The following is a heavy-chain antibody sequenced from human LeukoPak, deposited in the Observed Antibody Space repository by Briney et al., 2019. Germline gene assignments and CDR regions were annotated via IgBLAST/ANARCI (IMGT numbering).Heavy chain of an antibody. Sequence: GSSVKVSCKASGGTFSSYAISWVRQAPGQGLEWMGRIIPILGIANYAQKFQGRVTITADKSTSTAYMELSSLRSEDTAVYYCARGYLGDYSHTEFDYWGQGTLVTVSS. D-gene: IGHD3-22*01. CDR2: IIPILGIA. CDR1: GGTFSSYA. J-gene: IGHJ4*02. V-gene: IGHV1-69*04. CDR3: ARGYLGDYSHTEFDY.